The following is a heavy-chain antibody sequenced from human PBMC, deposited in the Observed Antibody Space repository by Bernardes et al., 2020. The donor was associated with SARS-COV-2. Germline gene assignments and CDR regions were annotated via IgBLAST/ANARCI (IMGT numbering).Heavy chain of an antibody. CDR3: ATVSCNTVNCRFGPLDN. J-gene: IGHJ4*02. D-gene: IGHD1-1*01. V-gene: IGHV3-23*01. Sequence: GGSLRLSCEASGLTRNNFAMSWVRQTPGKGLEWVSSLRVSGETTYHAASVQGRFTISRDNSKNMLYLHMSNLRGDDTAIYYCATVSCNTVNCRFGPLDNWSRGSLVTVSS. CDR1: GLTRNNFA. CDR2: LRVSGETT.